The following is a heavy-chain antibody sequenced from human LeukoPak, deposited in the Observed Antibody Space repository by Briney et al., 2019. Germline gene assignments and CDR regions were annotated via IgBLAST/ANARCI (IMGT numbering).Heavy chain of an antibody. V-gene: IGHV4-39*07. CDR2: MFYNGAT. D-gene: IGHD2-21*02. J-gene: IGHJ4*02. Sequence: KPSETLSLTCSVSLGSISSSDYYWGWIRQSPGKGLEWIGTMFYNGATKTNPSLSSRVSVSIDTSMNQFSLKLRSVTAADTAVYYCAREARSPLPVTDSGDYWGQGTLVTVSS. CDR3: AREARSPLPVTDSGDY. CDR1: LGSISSSDYY.